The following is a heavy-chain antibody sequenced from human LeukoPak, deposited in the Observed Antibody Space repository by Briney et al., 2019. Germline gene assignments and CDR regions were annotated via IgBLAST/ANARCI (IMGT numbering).Heavy chain of an antibody. V-gene: IGHV4-4*07. CDR2: IYTSGST. D-gene: IGHD6-13*01. CDR1: GGSISSYY. J-gene: IGHJ4*02. Sequence: PSETLSLTCTVSGGSISSYYWSWIRQPAGKGLEWIGRIYTSGSTNYNPSLKSRVTMSVDTSKNQFSLKLSSVTAADTTVYYCASGVEQQLGPGFDYWGQGTLVTVSS. CDR3: ASGVEQQLGPGFDY.